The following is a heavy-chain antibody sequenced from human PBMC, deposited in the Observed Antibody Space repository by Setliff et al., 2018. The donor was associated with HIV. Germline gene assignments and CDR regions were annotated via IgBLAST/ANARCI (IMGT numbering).Heavy chain of an antibody. V-gene: IGHV3-43*01. CDR2: ISWDGGST. CDR1: GFTFDDYI. D-gene: IGHD3-22*01. J-gene: IGHJ4*02. Sequence: PGGSLRLSCAASGFTFDDYIMHWVRQAPGKGLEWVSLISWDGGSTYYADSVKGRFTISRDNSKNTLYLQMNSLRAEDTAVYYCAKDRYYDSSGSPFDYWGQGTLVTVSS. CDR3: AKDRYYDSSGSPFDY.